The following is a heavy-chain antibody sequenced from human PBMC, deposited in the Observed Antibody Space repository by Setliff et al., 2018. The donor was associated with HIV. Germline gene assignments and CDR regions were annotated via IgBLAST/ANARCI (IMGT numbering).Heavy chain of an antibody. J-gene: IGHJ5*02. Sequence: SVKVSCKALGGTFGRFGISWVRQAPGQGLEWMGGIIPTFTRANYAQKFQARVIITTDKSTSTAFMELTCLTSEDTAVYYCARSVHSLYGDYATYFDPWGQGTQVTVSS. D-gene: IGHD4-17*01. CDR3: ARSVHSLYGDYATYFDP. CDR1: GGTFGRFG. V-gene: IGHV1-69*05. CDR2: IIPTFTRA.